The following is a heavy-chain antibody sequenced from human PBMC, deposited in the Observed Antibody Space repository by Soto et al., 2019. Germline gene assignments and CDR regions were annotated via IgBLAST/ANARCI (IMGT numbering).Heavy chain of an antibody. CDR3: ARGLVIRPYYYHGMDV. J-gene: IGHJ6*02. D-gene: IGHD3-9*01. CDR1: GGSISSGDYF. Sequence: PSETLSLTCTVSGGSISSGDYFWSWIRQSPGKGLEWIGYISSIVSTYYNPSLKSRVSVSRDTSKNQFSLKLSSVTTTDTAVYYCARGLVIRPYYYHGMDVWGQGTTVTVSS. V-gene: IGHV4-30-4*01. CDR2: ISSIVST.